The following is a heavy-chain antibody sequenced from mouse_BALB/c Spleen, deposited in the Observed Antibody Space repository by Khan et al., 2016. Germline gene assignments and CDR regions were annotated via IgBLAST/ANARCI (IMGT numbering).Heavy chain of an antibody. D-gene: IGHD2-14*01. V-gene: IGHV1S137*01. Sequence: QVQLQQSGPELVRPGVSVKISCKGSGYTFTDYAMHWVKQSHAKSLEWIGVISTYSGNTNYNQTFKGKATITVAKSSNTAYMDLARLPSEASAIYYCERGTYYWYDVFDYWGQGTTLTVSS. CDR3: ERGTYYWYDVFDY. CDR2: ISTYSGNT. CDR1: GYTFTDYA. J-gene: IGHJ2*01.